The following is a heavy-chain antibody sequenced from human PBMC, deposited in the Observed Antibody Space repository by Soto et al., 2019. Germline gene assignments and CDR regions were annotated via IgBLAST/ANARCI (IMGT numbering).Heavy chain of an antibody. V-gene: IGHV1-3*01. J-gene: IGHJ5*02. CDR3: VRRHVSATGIDWFDP. CDR1: GYTFTSYC. CDR2: INAANGDT. D-gene: IGHD6-13*01. Sequence: ASVNVSCKASGYTFTSYCMHWVRQAPGQRLEWMGWINAANGDTKYSPKFQGRVTITRDTSASTAYMELSSLRSEDTAVYYCVRRHVSATGIDWFDPWGQGTLVTVSS.